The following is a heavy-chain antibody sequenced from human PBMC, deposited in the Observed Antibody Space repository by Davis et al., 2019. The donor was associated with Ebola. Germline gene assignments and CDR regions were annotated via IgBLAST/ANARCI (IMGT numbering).Heavy chain of an antibody. CDR1: GGSMNGYY. Sequence: SETLSLTCTVSGGSMNGYYWSWIRQSPGKGLEWIAFIFYTGSTTYNPSLKSRVTISVDTSKNQFSLRLNSVTAADTAIYYCARQPDYTYAFDIWGQGTMVTVSS. D-gene: IGHD4-11*01. CDR3: ARQPDYTYAFDI. CDR2: IFYTGST. V-gene: IGHV4-59*08. J-gene: IGHJ3*02.